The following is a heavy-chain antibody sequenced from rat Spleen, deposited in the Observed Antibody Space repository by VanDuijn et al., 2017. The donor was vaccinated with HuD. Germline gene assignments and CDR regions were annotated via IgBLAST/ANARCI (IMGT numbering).Heavy chain of an antibody. CDR1: GFTFSAYY. CDR3: TRGTTGVMDA. D-gene: IGHD1-5*01. V-gene: IGHV5-20*01. Sequence: EVHLVESDGGLVQPGGSLNLSCAASGFTFSAYYMAWVRQAPTKGLEWVASVGYDGSRTYYRDSVKGRFTISRDNAKSTLYLQMNSLRSEDTATYYCTRGTTGVMDAWGQGASVTVSS. J-gene: IGHJ4*01. CDR2: VGYDGSRT.